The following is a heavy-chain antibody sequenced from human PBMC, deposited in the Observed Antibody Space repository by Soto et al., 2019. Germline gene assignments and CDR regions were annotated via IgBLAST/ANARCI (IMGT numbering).Heavy chain of an antibody. CDR1: GGSVSSGDYY. D-gene: IGHD2-21*01. CDR3: SSIPVDTSIINCFHP. Sequence: LSETLSLTCTVSGGSVSSGDYYWSWIRQPPGEGLEWIGYIYYSGTTNYNPSLKSRVTISVDTSKNQFSLKLTSVITADTAVYYCSSIPVDTSIINCFHPWREGILVAVPS. J-gene: IGHJ5*02. V-gene: IGHV4-61*08. CDR2: IYYSGTT.